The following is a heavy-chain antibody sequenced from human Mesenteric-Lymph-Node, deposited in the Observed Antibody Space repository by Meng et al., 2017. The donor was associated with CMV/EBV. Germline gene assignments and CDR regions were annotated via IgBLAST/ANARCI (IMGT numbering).Heavy chain of an antibody. V-gene: IGHV1-69*05. Sequence: SVKVSCKASGGTFSSYAISWVRQAPGQGLEWMGGIIPIFGTANYAQKFQGRVTMATDTSTSTAYMELRSLGSDDTAVYYCARDGDWNYDYWGQGTLVTVSS. CDR3: ARDGDWNYDY. J-gene: IGHJ4*02. CDR2: IIPIFGTA. D-gene: IGHD1-7*01. CDR1: GGTFSSYA.